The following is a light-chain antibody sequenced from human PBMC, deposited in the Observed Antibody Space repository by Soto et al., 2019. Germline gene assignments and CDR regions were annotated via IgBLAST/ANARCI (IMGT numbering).Light chain of an antibody. Sequence: QSALTQPASVSGSPGQSITISCSGTSSDVGRHNAVSWYQQHPGKVPQLMIYDVSIRPSGISDRLSASKSDNMASLTISGLQAEDEADYYCSSYRVGGSYVFGTGTKLTVL. J-gene: IGLJ1*01. CDR2: DVS. V-gene: IGLV2-14*03. CDR1: SSDVGRHNA. CDR3: SSYRVGGSYV.